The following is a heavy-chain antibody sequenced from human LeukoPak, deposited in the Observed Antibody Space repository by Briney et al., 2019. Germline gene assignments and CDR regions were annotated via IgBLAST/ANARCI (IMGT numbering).Heavy chain of an antibody. D-gene: IGHD3-22*01. CDR1: GIPFNNYG. CDR3: ARDDSSGYYFDY. V-gene: IGHV3-33*01. Sequence: GGSLKLSCAASGIPFNNYGMHWVRQAPGKGLEWVAVIWYDGSNRLYADSVKGRFTISRDNSKNTLYLQMNSLRAEDTAVYYCARDDSSGYYFDYWGQGTLVTVSS. CDR2: IWYDGSNR. J-gene: IGHJ4*02.